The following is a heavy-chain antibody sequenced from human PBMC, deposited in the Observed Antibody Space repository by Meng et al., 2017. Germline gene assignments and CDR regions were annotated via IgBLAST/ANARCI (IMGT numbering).Heavy chain of an antibody. CDR2: ISYDGSNK. D-gene: IGHD5-18*01. CDR1: GFTFSSYA. Sequence: GESLKISCAASGFTFSSYAMHWVRQAPGKGLEWVAVISYDGSNKYYADSVKGRFTISRDNSRNTLYLQMNSLKTEDTAVYLCARIGYSFDLGNGFDIWGQGTMVTVSS. V-gene: IGHV3-30*04. J-gene: IGHJ3*02. CDR3: ARIGYSFDLGNGFDI.